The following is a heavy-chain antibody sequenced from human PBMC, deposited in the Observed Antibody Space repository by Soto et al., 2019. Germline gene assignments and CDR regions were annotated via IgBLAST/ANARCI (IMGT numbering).Heavy chain of an antibody. Sequence: GGSLRLSCAASGFTFSSYSMNWVRQAPGKGLEWVSYISSSSSTIYYADSVKGRFTISRDNAKNSLYLQMNSLRAEDTAVYYCARDISFDWLLPHFDYWGQGTLVTVSS. V-gene: IGHV3-48*01. CDR1: GFTFSSYS. CDR3: ARDISFDWLLPHFDY. CDR2: ISSSSSTI. D-gene: IGHD3-9*01. J-gene: IGHJ4*02.